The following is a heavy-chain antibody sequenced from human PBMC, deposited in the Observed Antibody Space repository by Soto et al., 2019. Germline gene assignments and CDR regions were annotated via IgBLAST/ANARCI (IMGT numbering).Heavy chain of an antibody. CDR1: GFTFSSYA. CDR2: ISGSGGST. J-gene: IGHJ4*02. V-gene: IGHV3-23*01. Sequence: GGSLRLSCAASGFTFSSYAMSWVRQAPGKGLEWVSAISGSGGSTYYADSVKGRFTISRDNSKNTLYLQMNSLRAEDTAVYYCAKLLGGVIVKRPYFDYWGQGTLVTVSS. CDR3: AKLLGGVIVKRPYFDY. D-gene: IGHD3-16*02.